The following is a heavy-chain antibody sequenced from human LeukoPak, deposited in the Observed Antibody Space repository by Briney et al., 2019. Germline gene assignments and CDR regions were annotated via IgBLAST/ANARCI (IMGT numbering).Heavy chain of an antibody. J-gene: IGHJ4*02. Sequence: GGSLRLSCAASGFTFSSYGMHWVRQAPGKGLEWVAFIRYDGSHKYFVDSVKGRFIISRDNSKNTLFLQMNSLRAEDTAVYYCAKDLGQWLIRGSDYWGQGTLVTVSS. CDR1: GFTFSSYG. D-gene: IGHD6-19*01. V-gene: IGHV3-30*02. CDR2: IRYDGSHK. CDR3: AKDLGQWLIRGSDY.